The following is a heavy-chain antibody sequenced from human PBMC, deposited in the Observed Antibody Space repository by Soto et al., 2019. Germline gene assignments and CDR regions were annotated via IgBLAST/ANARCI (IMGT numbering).Heavy chain of an antibody. CDR3: ARRQDWNYLFDN. V-gene: IGHV4-59*01. CDR2: SYYSGTT. D-gene: IGHD1-7*01. Sequence: SETLSLTCTVSGGSINNYYWSWIRQSPGRGLEWIGCSYYSGTTNYNPSLSSRVTISIGASKTQFSLRLRSVTAAETAVYYCARRQDWNYLFDNWGPGILVTGSS. J-gene: IGHJ4*02. CDR1: GGSINNYY.